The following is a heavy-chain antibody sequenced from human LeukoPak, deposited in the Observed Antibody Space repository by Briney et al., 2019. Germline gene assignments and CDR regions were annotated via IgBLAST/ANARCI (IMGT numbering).Heavy chain of an antibody. CDR1: GFTFSSYS. V-gene: IGHV3-48*04. J-gene: IGHJ3*02. CDR3: ARVESFAAFDI. Sequence: PGRSLRLSCAASGFTFSSYSMNWVRQAPGKGLEWVSYISSSSSTIYYADSVKGRFTISRDNAKNSLYLQMNSLRAEDTAVYYCARVESFAAFDIWGQGTMVTVSS. D-gene: IGHD3-3*01. CDR2: ISSSSSTI.